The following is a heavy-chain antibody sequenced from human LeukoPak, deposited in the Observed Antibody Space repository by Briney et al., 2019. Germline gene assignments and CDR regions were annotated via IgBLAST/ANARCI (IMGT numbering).Heavy chain of an antibody. D-gene: IGHD3-10*01. J-gene: IGHJ4*02. CDR3: ARGGWFGELLFDY. Sequence: GGLLRLSCAASGFTFDDYGMSWVRQAPGKGLEWVSGITGNGGTTGYADSVKGRFTISRDNAKNSLYLQMNSLRAEDTALYYCARGGWFGELLFDYWGQGTLVTVSS. CDR1: GFTFDDYG. V-gene: IGHV3-20*04. CDR2: ITGNGGTT.